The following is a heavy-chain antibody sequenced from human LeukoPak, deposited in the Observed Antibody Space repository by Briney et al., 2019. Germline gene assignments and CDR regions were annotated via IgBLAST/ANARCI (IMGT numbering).Heavy chain of an antibody. D-gene: IGHD3-9*01. CDR2: TTGSGGGT. CDR3: AKWGDYDVLTGYYDPDY. J-gene: IGHJ4*02. Sequence: GASLSLSCAASGFTFSNYAMSWVRQAPGKGLEWVSATTGSGGGTYYADSVKGRFTISRDNSTNTLYPQMNSLRAEDTAVYYCAKWGDYDVLTGYYDPDYWGQGTLVTVSS. CDR1: GFTFSNYA. V-gene: IGHV3-23*01.